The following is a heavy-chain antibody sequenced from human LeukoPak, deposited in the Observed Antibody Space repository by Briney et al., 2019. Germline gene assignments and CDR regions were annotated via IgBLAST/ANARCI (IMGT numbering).Heavy chain of an antibody. CDR3: AKDIASRSGITVAGA. J-gene: IGHJ5*02. V-gene: IGHV3-9*01. D-gene: IGHD6-19*01. CDR1: GFTFDDYA. Sequence: GRSLRLSCEASGFTFDDYAMHWVRQAPGKGLEWVSIISWNSGTIDYADSVKGRFTISRDNAKNSLYLQMNSLRAEDTALYYCAKDIASRSGITVAGAWGQGTLVTVSS. CDR2: ISWNSGTI.